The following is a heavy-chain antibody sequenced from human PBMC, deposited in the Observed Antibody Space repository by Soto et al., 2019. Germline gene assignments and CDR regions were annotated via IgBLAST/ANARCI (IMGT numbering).Heavy chain of an antibody. CDR3: ARDPGLLPAAMGWFDP. V-gene: IGHV3-30-3*01. J-gene: IGHJ5*02. CDR1: GFTFSSYA. D-gene: IGHD2-2*01. CDR2: ISYDGSNK. Sequence: QVQLVESGGGVVQPGRSLRLSCAASGFTFSSYAMHWVRQAPGKGLEWVAVISYDGSNKYYADSVKGRFTISRDNSKNTLYLQMNSLRAEDTAVYYCARDPGLLPAAMGWFDPGGQGTLVTVSS.